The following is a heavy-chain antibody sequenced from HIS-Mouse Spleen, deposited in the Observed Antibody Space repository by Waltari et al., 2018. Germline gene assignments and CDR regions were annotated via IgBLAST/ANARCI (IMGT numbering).Heavy chain of an antibody. Sequence: EVQLVESGGGLVQPGGSLRLSCAASGCNFSSYWMHWVRQAPGKGLVWVSRINSDGSSKSYADSVKGRFTISRDNAKNTLYLQMNSLRAEDTAVYYCARVMGSSWPYDAFDIWGQGTMVTVSS. CDR1: GCNFSSYW. J-gene: IGHJ3*02. D-gene: IGHD6-13*01. V-gene: IGHV3-74*01. CDR3: ARVMGSSWPYDAFDI. CDR2: INSDGSSK.